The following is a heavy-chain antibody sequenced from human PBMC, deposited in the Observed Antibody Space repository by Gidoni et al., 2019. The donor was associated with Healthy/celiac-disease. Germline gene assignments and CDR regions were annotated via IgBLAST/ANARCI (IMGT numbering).Heavy chain of an antibody. CDR2: ISSSGSTI. CDR1: GFTCSIYE. D-gene: IGHD4-17*01. J-gene: IGHJ4*02. CDR3: AGDYGDYVEGLL. Sequence: EVQLVESGGGLVPPGGALRLSCSASGFTCSIYEMNWVRQGPGKGLEWVSYISSSGSTIYYADSVKGRFTISRDNAKNSLYLQMNSLRAEDTAVYYCAGDYGDYVEGLLWGQGTLVTVSS. V-gene: IGHV3-48*03.